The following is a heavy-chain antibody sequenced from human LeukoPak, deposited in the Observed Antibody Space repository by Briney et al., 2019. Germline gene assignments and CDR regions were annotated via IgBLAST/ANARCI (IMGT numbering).Heavy chain of an antibody. Sequence: GASVKVSCKASGGTFSSYAISWVRQAPGQGLEWMGGIIPIFGTANYAQKFQGRVTITADESTSTAYVELSSLRSEDTAVYYCARDKTDYGDAFDIWGQGTMVTVSS. CDR1: GGTFSSYA. V-gene: IGHV1-69*13. D-gene: IGHD4-17*01. J-gene: IGHJ3*02. CDR2: IIPIFGTA. CDR3: ARDKTDYGDAFDI.